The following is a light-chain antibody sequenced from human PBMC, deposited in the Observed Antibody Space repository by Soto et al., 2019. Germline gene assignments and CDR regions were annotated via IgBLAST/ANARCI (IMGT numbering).Light chain of an antibody. CDR3: QQYVDWPPYT. V-gene: IGKV3-15*01. Sequence: EVVLTHSPATLSVSPGERATLSCRASQTVSRSLAWYQQKPGQAPRLLIYGASTRATGIPGRFSGSGSGTDFALTISSLQSEDFAVYYCQQYVDWPPYTFGQGTKVDIK. CDR1: QTVSRS. J-gene: IGKJ2*01. CDR2: GAS.